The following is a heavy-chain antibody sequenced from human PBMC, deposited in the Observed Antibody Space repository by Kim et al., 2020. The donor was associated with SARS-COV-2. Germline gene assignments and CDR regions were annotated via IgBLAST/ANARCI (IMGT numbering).Heavy chain of an antibody. CDR1: GGSISSGGYY. CDR2: IYYSGST. Sequence: SETLSLTCTVSGGSISSGGYYWSWIRQHPGKGLEWIGYIYYSGSTYYNPSLKSRVTISVDTSKNQFSLKLSSVTAADTAVYYCAREAPYGDYIGSFVWGQGTLVTVSS. CDR3: AREAPYGDYIGSFV. V-gene: IGHV4-31*03. J-gene: IGHJ4*02. D-gene: IGHD4-17*01.